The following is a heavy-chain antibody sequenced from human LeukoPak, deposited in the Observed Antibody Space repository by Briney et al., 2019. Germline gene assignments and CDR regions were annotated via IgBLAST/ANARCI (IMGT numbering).Heavy chain of an antibody. CDR1: GLTFSSNA. D-gene: IGHD3-16*02. J-gene: IGHJ4*02. CDR3: ATTTYVWGSYRYPDY. V-gene: IGHV3-23*01. CDR2: ISGSGGTT. Sequence: GGSLRLSCAASGLTFSSNAMTWVRQAPGKGLEWVSAISGSGGTTYYADSVQGRFTISRDNSKNTLYSQMNSLRAEDTAVYYCATTTYVWGSYRYPDYWGQGTLVTVSS.